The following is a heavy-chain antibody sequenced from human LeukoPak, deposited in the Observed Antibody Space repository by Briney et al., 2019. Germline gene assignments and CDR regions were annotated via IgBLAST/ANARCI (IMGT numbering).Heavy chain of an antibody. CDR1: GYTFTYYY. CDR3: ARADRGDYMFDY. CDR2: INPNSGGT. Sequence: ASVKVSCKTSGYTFTYYYMHWVRQAPGQGLEWMGWINPNSGGTNDAQNFQGRVTMARDTSSSTVYMELSRLTSDDTAVYYCARADRGDYMFDYWGQGTLVTVSS. D-gene: IGHD4-17*01. V-gene: IGHV1-2*02. J-gene: IGHJ4*02.